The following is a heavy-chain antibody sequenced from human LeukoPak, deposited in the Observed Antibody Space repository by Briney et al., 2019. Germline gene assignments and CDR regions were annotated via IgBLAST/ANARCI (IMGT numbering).Heavy chain of an antibody. D-gene: IGHD3-10*01. V-gene: IGHV3-33*08. CDR1: GFTFSHFW. CDR2: IWYDGSNK. Sequence: GGSLRLSCAASGFTFSHFWMSWVRQAPGKGLEWVAVIWYDGSNKYYADSVKGRFTISRDNSKNTLYLQMNSLRAEDTAVYYCARAFGRMVRGNSNWFDPWGQGTLVTVSS. J-gene: IGHJ5*02. CDR3: ARAFGRMVRGNSNWFDP.